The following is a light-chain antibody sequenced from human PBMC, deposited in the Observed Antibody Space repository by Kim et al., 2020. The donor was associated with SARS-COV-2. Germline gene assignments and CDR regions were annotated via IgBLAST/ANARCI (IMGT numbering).Light chain of an antibody. CDR1: NSNIGVNT. Sequence: QSVLTQPPSASGTPGQRVTISCSGSNSNIGVNTVNWYQQFPGTAPKLLIYRSNQRPSGVPDRFSGSKSGTSASLALSGLLSEDEADYYCATWDDSLNAWVFGGGTQLTVL. V-gene: IGLV1-44*01. J-gene: IGLJ3*02. CDR3: ATWDDSLNAWV. CDR2: RSN.